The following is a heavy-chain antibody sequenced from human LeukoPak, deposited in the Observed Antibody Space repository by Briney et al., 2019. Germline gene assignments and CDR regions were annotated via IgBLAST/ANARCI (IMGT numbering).Heavy chain of an antibody. V-gene: IGHV4-38-2*02. CDR3: ARVRDHYYDSSGAYDAFDI. CDR2: IYHSGST. Sequence: PSETLSLTCTVSGYSISSGYYWGWIRQPPGKGLEWIGSIYHSGSTYYNPSLKSRVTISVDTSKNQFSLKLSSVTAADTAVYYCARVRDHYYDSSGAYDAFDIWGQGTMVTVSS. J-gene: IGHJ3*02. CDR1: GYSISSGYY. D-gene: IGHD3-22*01.